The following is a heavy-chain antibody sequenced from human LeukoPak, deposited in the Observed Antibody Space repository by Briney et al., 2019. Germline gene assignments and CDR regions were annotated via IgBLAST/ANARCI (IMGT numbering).Heavy chain of an antibody. J-gene: IGHJ6*03. D-gene: IGHD1-1*01. Sequence: GGSLRLSCVASGFTFSNYAMNWVRQAPGKGLELVSSISSSTSYIYYADSLKCRFTISRDNAKNSLYLQMNSLRAEDKAVYYCARDRAGTTLIRHHTYYYMDVWGKGTTVTISS. CDR2: ISSSTSYI. V-gene: IGHV3-21*01. CDR1: GFTFSNYA. CDR3: ARDRAGTTLIRHHTYYYMDV.